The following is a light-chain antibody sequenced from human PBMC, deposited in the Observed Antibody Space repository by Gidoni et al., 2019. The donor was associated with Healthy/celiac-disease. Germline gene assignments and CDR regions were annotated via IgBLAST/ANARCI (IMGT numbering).Light chain of an antibody. V-gene: IGLV1-44*01. Sequence: QSVLTQPPSASGPHGQTSPLSCSGSSPNNGSNTVNWYQQLPGTAPKLLIYSNNQRPSGVPDRFSGSKSGTSASLAISGLQSEDEADYYCAAWDDSLNGPHVVFGGGTKLTVL. J-gene: IGLJ2*01. CDR3: AAWDDSLNGPHVV. CDR1: SPNNGSNT. CDR2: SNN.